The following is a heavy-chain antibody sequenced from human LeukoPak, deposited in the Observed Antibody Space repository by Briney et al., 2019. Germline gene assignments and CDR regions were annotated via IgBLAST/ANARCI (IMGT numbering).Heavy chain of an antibody. V-gene: IGHV3-49*04. CDR2: IRSKAYGGTT. CDR3: TRGGYSYDEHY. CDR1: GFTFGDYA. J-gene: IGHJ4*02. D-gene: IGHD5-18*01. Sequence: PGRSLRISCTASGFTFGDYAMSWVRQAPGKGLERVGFIRSKAYGGTTEYAASVKGRFPISRDDSKSIAYLQMNSLKTEDTAVYYCTRGGYSYDEHYWGQGTLVTVSS.